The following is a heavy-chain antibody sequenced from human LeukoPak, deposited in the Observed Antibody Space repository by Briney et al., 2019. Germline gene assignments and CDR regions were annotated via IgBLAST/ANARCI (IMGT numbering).Heavy chain of an antibody. Sequence: SETLSLTCAVYGGSFSGYYWGWIRQPPGKGLEWIGSIYYSGSTYYNPSLKSRVTISVDTSKNQFSLKLSSVTAADTAVYYCAREVGAHVLRFLQWLPYFDYWGQGTLVTVSS. J-gene: IGHJ4*02. CDR1: GGSFSGYY. V-gene: IGHV4-34*01. D-gene: IGHD3-3*01. CDR2: IYYSGST. CDR3: AREVGAHVLRFLQWLPYFDY.